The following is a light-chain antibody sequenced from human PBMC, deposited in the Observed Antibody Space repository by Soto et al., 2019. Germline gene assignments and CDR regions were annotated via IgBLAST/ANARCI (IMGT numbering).Light chain of an antibody. CDR3: AAWDDSLSGRV. Sequence: QSVLTQPPSASGTPGPRVTISCSGSSSNIGSNYVYWYQQLPGTAPKLLIYSNNQRPSGVPDRFSGSNSGTSAAMAISGLRSEDEAEYYCAAWDDSLSGRVFGGGTKVTVL. J-gene: IGLJ3*02. V-gene: IGLV1-47*02. CDR2: SNN. CDR1: SSNIGSNY.